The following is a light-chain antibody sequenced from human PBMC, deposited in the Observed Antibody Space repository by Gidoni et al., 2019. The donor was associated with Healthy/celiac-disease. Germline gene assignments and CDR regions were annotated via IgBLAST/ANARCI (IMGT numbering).Light chain of an antibody. CDR1: QGISSY. J-gene: IGKJ5*01. Sequence: DIQLTQSPSFLSASVGDRVTITCRASQGISSYLAWYQQKPGKAPKLLIYAASTLQSGVPSRLSGSGSGTEFTLTISSLQPEDFATYYCQQLNSYLLTFGKGTRLEIK. CDR2: AAS. CDR3: QQLNSYLLT. V-gene: IGKV1-9*01.